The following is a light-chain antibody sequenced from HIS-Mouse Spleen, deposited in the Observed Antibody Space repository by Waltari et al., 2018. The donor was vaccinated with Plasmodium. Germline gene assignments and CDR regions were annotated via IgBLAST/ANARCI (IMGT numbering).Light chain of an antibody. CDR2: SNN. CDR1: SSNIGSNT. Sequence: QSVLTQPPSASGTPGQRVTISCSGSSSNIGSNTVNWYQQRPGTAPKLLIYSNNKRPSGGPDRFSGSKSGTSASLAISGLQSEDEADYYCAAWDDSLNGVVFGGGTKLTVL. J-gene: IGLJ2*01. V-gene: IGLV1-44*01. CDR3: AAWDDSLNGVV.